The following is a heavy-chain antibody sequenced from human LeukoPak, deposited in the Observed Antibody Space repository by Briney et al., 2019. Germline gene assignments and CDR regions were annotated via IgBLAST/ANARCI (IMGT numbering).Heavy chain of an antibody. CDR2: IYYSGST. D-gene: IGHD3-16*01. J-gene: IGHJ3*02. CDR3: ARRNEVYDFALGDGFDI. Sequence: PSEPLSLICTVSGYSISSGYYWGWIRQPPGNGLEWIGSIYYSGSTHYNPSLKSRVTISVDTSKNQFSLKLSSVNAADTAVYYCARRNEVYDFALGDGFDIWGQGMMVTVSS. V-gene: IGHV4-38-2*02. CDR1: GYSISSGYY.